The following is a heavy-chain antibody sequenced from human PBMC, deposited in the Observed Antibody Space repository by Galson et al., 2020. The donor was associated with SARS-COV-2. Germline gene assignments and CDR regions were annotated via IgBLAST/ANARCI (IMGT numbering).Heavy chain of an antibody. D-gene: IGHD3-22*01. CDR2: IWYDGSNK. CDR1: GFTFSSYG. V-gene: IGHV3-33*01. CDR3: ASEVVGYYDSSGSGSDY. Sequence: GGSLRLSFAASGFTFSSYGMHWVRQAPGKGLEWVAVIWYDGSNKYYADSVKGRFTISRDNSKNTLYMQMNSLRAEDTAVYYCASEVVGYYDSSGSGSDYWGQGTLVTVSS. J-gene: IGHJ4*02.